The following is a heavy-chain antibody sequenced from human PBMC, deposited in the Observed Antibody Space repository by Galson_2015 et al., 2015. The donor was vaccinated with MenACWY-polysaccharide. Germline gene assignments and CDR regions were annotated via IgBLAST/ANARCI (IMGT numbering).Heavy chain of an antibody. CDR1: GFTFSDYY. CDR3: ASFDGFFGVVADAFDI. Sequence: SLRLSCAASGFTFSDYYMSWVRQAPGKGLEWVSYISSSGSTIYYADSVKGRFTISRDNAKNSLYLQMNSLRAEDTAVYYCASFDGFFGVVADAFDIWGQGTMVTVSS. V-gene: IGHV3-11*01. J-gene: IGHJ3*02. CDR2: ISSSGSTI. D-gene: IGHD3-3*01.